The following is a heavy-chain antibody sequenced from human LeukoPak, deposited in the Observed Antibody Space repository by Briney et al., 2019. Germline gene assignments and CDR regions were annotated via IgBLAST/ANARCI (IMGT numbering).Heavy chain of an antibody. Sequence: ASVKVSRKVSGYTLTELSMHWVRQAPGKGLEWMGGFDPEDGETIYAQKFQGRVTMTEDTSTDTAYMELSSLRSEDTAVYYCATGGLRIAARPADYWGQGTLVTVSS. V-gene: IGHV1-24*01. J-gene: IGHJ4*02. CDR3: ATGGLRIAARPADY. CDR2: FDPEDGET. CDR1: GYTLTELS. D-gene: IGHD6-6*01.